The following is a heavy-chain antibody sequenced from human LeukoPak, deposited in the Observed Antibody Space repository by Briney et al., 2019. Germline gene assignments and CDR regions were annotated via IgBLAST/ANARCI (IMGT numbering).Heavy chain of an antibody. J-gene: IGHJ4*02. Sequence: QPGGTLRLSCAASGFTFSSYGMSRVRQAPGKGLEWVSAISGSGGSTYYADSVKGRFTISRDNSKNTLYLEMNSLRAEDTAVYYCAKDIRSYYDYWGQGILVTVSS. D-gene: IGHD3-10*01. CDR2: ISGSGGST. V-gene: IGHV3-23*01. CDR3: AKDIRSYYDY. CDR1: GFTFSSYG.